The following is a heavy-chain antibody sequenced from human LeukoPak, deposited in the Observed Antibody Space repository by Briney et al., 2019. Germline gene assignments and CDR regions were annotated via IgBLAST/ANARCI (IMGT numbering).Heavy chain of an antibody. CDR3: ARGKVVAGTPGQNSWDS. Sequence: GSLRLSCAASGFTFSSYSMNWIRQPAGKGLEWIGRIYTSGSTNYNPSLKSRVSMSVDTSKNQFSLKLSSVTAADTAVYYCARGKVVAGTPGQNSWDSWGQGTLVTVSS. CDR1: GFTFSSYS. CDR2: IYTSGST. D-gene: IGHD6-19*01. J-gene: IGHJ4*02. V-gene: IGHV4-4*07.